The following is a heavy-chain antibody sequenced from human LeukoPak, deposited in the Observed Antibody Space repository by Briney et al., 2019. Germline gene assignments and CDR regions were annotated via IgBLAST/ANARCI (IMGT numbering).Heavy chain of an antibody. CDR2: IYTSGST. Sequence: SETLSLTCNVSGASIGSYYWSWIRQPPGKGLEWIGYIYTSGSTDYNPSLKSRVTMSLDTSKNQFSLKLNSVTAADTAVYYCASSYYYYMDVWGKGTTVTVSS. V-gene: IGHV4-4*09. CDR3: ASSYYYYMDV. J-gene: IGHJ6*03. CDR1: GASIGSYY.